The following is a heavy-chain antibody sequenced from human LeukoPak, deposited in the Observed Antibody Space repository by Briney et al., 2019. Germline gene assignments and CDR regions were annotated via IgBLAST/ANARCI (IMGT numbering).Heavy chain of an antibody. V-gene: IGHV4-34*01. CDR3: AGRIAARRYWFDP. CDR2: INHSGST. D-gene: IGHD6-6*01. Sequence: SETLSLTCAVYGGSFSGYCWSWIRQPPGKGLEWIGEINHSGSTNYHPSLKSRVTISVDTSKNQFSLKLSSVTAADTAVYYCAGRIAARRYWFDPWGQGTLVTVSS. CDR1: GGSFSGYC. J-gene: IGHJ5*02.